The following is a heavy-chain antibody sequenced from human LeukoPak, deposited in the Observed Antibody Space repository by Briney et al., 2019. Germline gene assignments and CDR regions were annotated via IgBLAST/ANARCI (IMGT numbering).Heavy chain of an antibody. V-gene: IGHV3-23*01. CDR3: AKDRETPLLWFGELLSFDY. J-gene: IGHJ4*02. CDR2: ISGGGVNT. CDR1: GFTFSSYG. Sequence: GGSLRLSCAASGFTFSSYGMSWVRQAPGKGLEWVSGISGGGVNTYYADSVKGRFTISRDNSKNTLYLQMNSLRAEDTAVYYCAKDRETPLLWFGELLSFDYWGQGTLVTVSS. D-gene: IGHD3-10*01.